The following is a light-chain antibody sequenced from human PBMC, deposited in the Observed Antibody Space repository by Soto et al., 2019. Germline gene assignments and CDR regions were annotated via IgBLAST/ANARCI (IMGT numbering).Light chain of an antibody. CDR1: QGINNH. J-gene: IGKJ4*01. V-gene: IGKV1-27*01. Sequence: DFQMTQSPSSLSASVGDRVTITCRASQGINNHLAWFQQKPGKVPKVLIYAASTLQSGVPSRFSGSGSGTDSTLTISRLQPEDVATYYCQNYNSAPPAGTFGGGTKVEIK. CDR2: AAS. CDR3: QNYNSAPPAGT.